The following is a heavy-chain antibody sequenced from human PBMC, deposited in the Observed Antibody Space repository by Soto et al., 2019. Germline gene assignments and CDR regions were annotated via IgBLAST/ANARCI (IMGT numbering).Heavy chain of an antibody. Sequence: QVQLVESGGGLVKPGGSLRLSCAASGLTFSDCYINWIRQAPGKGLEWLSYISSSGNIINYAGSVKGRFTISRDNTKNSLYLQMNSLRVEDTAMYYCARVRFGEWGYSMDVWGQGTTVTVSS. CDR3: ARVRFGEWGYSMDV. CDR1: GLTFSDCY. CDR2: ISSSGNII. J-gene: IGHJ6*02. D-gene: IGHD3-10*01. V-gene: IGHV3-11*01.